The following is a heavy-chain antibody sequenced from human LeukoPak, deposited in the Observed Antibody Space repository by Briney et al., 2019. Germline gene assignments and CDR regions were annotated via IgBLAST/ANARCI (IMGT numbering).Heavy chain of an antibody. V-gene: IGHV3-30*18. J-gene: IGHJ4*02. CDR2: ISYDGSNK. CDR1: GFTFSSYG. CDR3: AKDRGSGWYFFDY. D-gene: IGHD6-19*01. Sequence: PGGSLRLSCAASGFTFSSYGMHWVRQAPGKGLEWVAVISYDGSNKYYADSVKGRFTISRDNSKNTLYLRMNSLRAEDTAVYYCAKDRGSGWYFFDYWGQGTLVTVSS.